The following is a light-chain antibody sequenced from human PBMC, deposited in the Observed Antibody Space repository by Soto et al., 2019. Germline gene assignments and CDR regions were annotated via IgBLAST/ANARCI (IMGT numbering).Light chain of an antibody. CDR2: DSS. J-gene: IGKJ5*01. V-gene: IGKV3-11*01. CDR1: QSVSSN. Sequence: EIVLIQSPATLSLSPGERATLSCRASQSVSSNLAWYQQNPGQAPRLLIFDSSNRATGIPARFSGSGYGTDFTLSISSLEPEDFAVYYCQQRLSWPITFGQGTRLENK. CDR3: QQRLSWPIT.